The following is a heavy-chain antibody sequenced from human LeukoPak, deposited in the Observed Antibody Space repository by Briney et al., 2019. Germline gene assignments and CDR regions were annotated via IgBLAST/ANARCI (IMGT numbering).Heavy chain of an antibody. CDR3: ARGVPPRMVVVTATGWFDP. V-gene: IGHV4-59*01. D-gene: IGHD2-21*02. CDR1: GGSISSYY. CDR2: IYYSGST. Sequence: SSETLSLTCTVSGGSISSYYWSWIRQPPGKGLEWIGYIYYSGSTNYNPSLKSRVTISVDTSKNQFSLKLSSVTAADTAVYYCARGVPPRMVVVTATGWFDPWGQGTLVTVSS. J-gene: IGHJ5*02.